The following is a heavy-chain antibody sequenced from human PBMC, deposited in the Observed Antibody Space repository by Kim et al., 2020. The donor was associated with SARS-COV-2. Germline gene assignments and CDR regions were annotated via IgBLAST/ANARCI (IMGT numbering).Heavy chain of an antibody. J-gene: IGHJ5*01. D-gene: IGHD1-26*01. V-gene: IGHV1-3*01. Sequence: ASVKVSCKASGYTFTAFSVHWVRQAPGQGLDWLGWINAGNGNTRYSEKFQGRITITRDTSASTSYLELSSLRFEDTAIYYCAKDDPNYTTFDSWGQGTLVTVSS. CDR1: GYTFTAFS. CDR3: AKDDPNYTTFDS. CDR2: INAGNGNT.